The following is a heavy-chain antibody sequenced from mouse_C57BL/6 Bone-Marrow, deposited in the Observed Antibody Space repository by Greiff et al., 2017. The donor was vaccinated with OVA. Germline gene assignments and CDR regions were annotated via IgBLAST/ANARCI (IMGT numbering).Heavy chain of an antibody. CDR3: GRINYWDFEV. Sequence: DVKLVESGGGLVKPGGSLQLSCAASGFTFSDYGMHWVRQAPEKGLEWVAYISSGSSTIYYADTVKGPFTISRYNTKNTLFLQLSRLRSEDTAMDYCGRINYWDFEVWGTGTAVTVTS. J-gene: IGHJ1*03. CDR1: GFTFSDYG. CDR2: ISSGSSTI. V-gene: IGHV5-17*01.